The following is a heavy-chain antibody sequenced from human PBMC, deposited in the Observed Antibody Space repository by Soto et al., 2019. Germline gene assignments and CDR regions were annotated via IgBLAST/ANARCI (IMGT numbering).Heavy chain of an antibody. CDR2: TIPIFDTP. J-gene: IGHJ5*01. Sequence: SVKVSCKASGGTFGNYVISWLRQAPGQGLEWMGGTIPIFDTPHYAQKFRDRVTITADATSTAYMELTSLTSEDTATYYCARDREDGSGTKYNWFDSWGQGTLVTVSS. CDR3: ARDREDGSGTKYNWFDS. V-gene: IGHV1-69*13. D-gene: IGHD3-10*01. CDR1: GGTFGNYV.